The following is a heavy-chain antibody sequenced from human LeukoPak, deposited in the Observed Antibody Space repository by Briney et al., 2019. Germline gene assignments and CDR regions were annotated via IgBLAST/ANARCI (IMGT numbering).Heavy chain of an antibody. Sequence: GASVRVSCEASGYRFIAYYMHWVRQAPGQGLEWMGWINPKNGGTTYAQQFQGRVSMTRDTSTGTVYMELSSLRSDDTAVYYCARDFSAGWFFDLWDQGALVIVSA. J-gene: IGHJ4*02. CDR3: ARDFSAGWFFDL. D-gene: IGHD6-19*01. V-gene: IGHV1-2*02. CDR2: INPKNGGT. CDR1: GYRFIAYY.